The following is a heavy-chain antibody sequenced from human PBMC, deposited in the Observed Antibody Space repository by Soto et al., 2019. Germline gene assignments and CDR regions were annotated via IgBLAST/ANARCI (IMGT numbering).Heavy chain of an antibody. CDR1: GFTFSSYA. D-gene: IGHD6-13*01. CDR3: AKRTNSWCFDD. V-gene: IGHV3-23*01. J-gene: IGHJ4*02. CDR2: ISGSGGST. Sequence: EVQLLESGGGLVQPGGSLRLSCAASGFTFSSYAMSWVRQAPGKGLEWVPLISGSGGSTYYADSVKGRFTSSRDNSQNTLYLQMNSLRAEDTAVYYCAKRTNSWCFDDWGQGTLVTVSS.